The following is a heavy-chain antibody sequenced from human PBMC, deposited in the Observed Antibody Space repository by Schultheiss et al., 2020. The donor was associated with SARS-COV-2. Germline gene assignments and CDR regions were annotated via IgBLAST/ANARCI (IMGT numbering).Heavy chain of an antibody. CDR1: GGNFSSYA. J-gene: IGHJ6*02. CDR3: AREKAADDYGMDV. Sequence: SVKVSCKASGGNFSSYAISWVRQAPGQGLEWMGGIIPILDTATYEQKFQGRVTITADESTSTAYMELSSLRSEDTAVYYCAREKAADDYGMDVWGQGATVTVSS. V-gene: IGHV1-69*13. CDR2: IIPILDTA. D-gene: IGHD6-13*01.